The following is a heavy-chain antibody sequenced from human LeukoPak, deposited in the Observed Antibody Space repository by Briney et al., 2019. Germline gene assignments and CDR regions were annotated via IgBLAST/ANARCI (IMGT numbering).Heavy chain of an antibody. Sequence: GSLRLSCAASGFTFSDYYMSWIRQAPGKGLEWVSYISSSGSTIYYADSVKGRFTISRDNAKNSLYLQMNSLRAEDTAVYYCAREGYDILTGYLPFDYWGQGTLVTVSP. V-gene: IGHV3-11*04. J-gene: IGHJ4*02. CDR3: AREGYDILTGYLPFDY. D-gene: IGHD3-9*01. CDR1: GFTFSDYY. CDR2: ISSSGSTI.